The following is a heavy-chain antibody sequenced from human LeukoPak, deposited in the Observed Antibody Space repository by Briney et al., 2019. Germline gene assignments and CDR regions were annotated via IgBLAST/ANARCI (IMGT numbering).Heavy chain of an antibody. CDR2: ISWNSGSI. D-gene: IGHD3-16*01. CDR1: GFTFSSYA. V-gene: IGHV3-9*01. Sequence: GGSLRLSCAASGFTFSSYAMSWVRQAPGKGLEWVSGISWNSGSIGYADSVKGRFTISRDNAKNSLYLQMNSLRAEDTALYYCAKDITHDYVWGSYSGDFYFDYWGQGTLVTVSS. CDR3: AKDITHDYVWGSYSGDFYFDY. J-gene: IGHJ4*02.